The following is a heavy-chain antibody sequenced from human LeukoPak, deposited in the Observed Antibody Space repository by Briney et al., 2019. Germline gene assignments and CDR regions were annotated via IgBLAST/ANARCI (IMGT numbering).Heavy chain of an antibody. CDR2: ISSSGSTI. Sequence: PGGSLRLSCAASGFTFSDYYMSWIRQAPGKGLEWVSYISSSGSTIYYADSVKGRFTISRDNAKNSLYLQMNSLRAEDTALYYCAKDIYDSNNAFDIWGQGTMVTVSS. D-gene: IGHD3-22*01. CDR3: AKDIYDSNNAFDI. CDR1: GFTFSDYY. J-gene: IGHJ3*02. V-gene: IGHV3-11*01.